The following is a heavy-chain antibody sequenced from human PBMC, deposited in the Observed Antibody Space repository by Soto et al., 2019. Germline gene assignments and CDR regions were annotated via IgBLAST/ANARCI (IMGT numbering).Heavy chain of an antibody. V-gene: IGHV4-61*01. CDR1: GGSVSSGSYY. D-gene: IGHD3-9*01. CDR2: IYYSGST. J-gene: IGHJ3*02. Sequence: ETLPLTCTVSGGSVSSGSYYWSWIRQPPGKGLEWIGYIYYSGSTNYNPSLKSRVTISVDTSKNQFSLKLSSVTAADTAVYYCARDWGSDILTGSDAFDIWGQGPMVT. CDR3: ARDWGSDILTGSDAFDI.